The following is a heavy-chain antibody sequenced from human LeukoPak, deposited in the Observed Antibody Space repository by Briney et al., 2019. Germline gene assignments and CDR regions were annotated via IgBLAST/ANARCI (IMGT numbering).Heavy chain of an antibody. J-gene: IGHJ6*02. D-gene: IGHD1-26*01. Sequence: SETLSLTCTVSGGSISSYYWSWIRQPPGKGLEWIGYIYYSGSTNYNPSLKSRVTISVDTSKNQFSLKLSSVTAADTAVYYCARGRSNYYGMDVWGQGTTVTVSS. V-gene: IGHV4-59*01. CDR3: ARGRSNYYGMDV. CDR2: IYYSGST. CDR1: GGSISSYY.